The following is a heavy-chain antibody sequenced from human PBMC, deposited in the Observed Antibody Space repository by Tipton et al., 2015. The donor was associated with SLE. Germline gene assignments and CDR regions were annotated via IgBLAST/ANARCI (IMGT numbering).Heavy chain of an antibody. Sequence: SLRLSCTASGFTFSNYWMFRVRQPPGKGLVWVSHINLDGTSTNYADFGMGRFTISRDNAKNTLYLQMNSLRIEDTAVYYCTKDPNWGSAYWGQGTLVTVSS. D-gene: IGHD7-27*01. CDR3: TKDPNWGSAY. CDR2: INLDGTST. CDR1: GFTFSNYW. V-gene: IGHV3-74*01. J-gene: IGHJ4*02.